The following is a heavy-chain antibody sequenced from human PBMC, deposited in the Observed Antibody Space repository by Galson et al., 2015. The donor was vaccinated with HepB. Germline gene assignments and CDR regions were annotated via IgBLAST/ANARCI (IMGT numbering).Heavy chain of an antibody. D-gene: IGHD6-19*01. CDR3: AKEDISGWFLDY. Sequence: SLRLSCAASGFTFSSSGMHWVRQAPGKGLEWLAMISYDGNIRHYGDSVKGRSTISRDNSKNTLYLQMNSLTVEDTAVYYCAKEDISGWFLDYWGQGTLVTVSS. CDR2: ISYDGNIR. CDR1: GFTFSSSG. V-gene: IGHV3-30*18. J-gene: IGHJ4*02.